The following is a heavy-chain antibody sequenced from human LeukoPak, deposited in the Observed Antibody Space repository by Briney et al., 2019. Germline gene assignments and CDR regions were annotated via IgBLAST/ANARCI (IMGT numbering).Heavy chain of an antibody. CDR2: IDPSDSYT. Sequence: GESLKISCKGSGCSFTSYWISWVRQMPGKGLEWMGRIDPSDSYTNYSPSLQGHVTISADKSISTAYLQWSSLKASDTAMYYCARRPKGNYCSSTSCYYGWFDPWGQGTLVTVSS. CDR3: ARRPKGNYCSSTSCYYGWFDP. D-gene: IGHD2-2*01. V-gene: IGHV5-10-1*01. J-gene: IGHJ5*02. CDR1: GCSFTSYW.